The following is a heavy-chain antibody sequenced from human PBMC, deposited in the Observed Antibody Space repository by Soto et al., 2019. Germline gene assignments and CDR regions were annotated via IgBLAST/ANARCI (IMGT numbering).Heavy chain of an antibody. CDR2: IIPIFGTA. J-gene: IGHJ4*02. D-gene: IGHD2-2*01. V-gene: IGHV1-69*05. CDR1: GGTFSSYA. CDR3: ARVYCPSTSCTPDLSFDY. Sequence: SVKVSCKASGGTFSSYAISWVRQAPGQGLEWMGGIIPIFGTANYAQKVQGRLTMTTDTSTGTAYMEMWSLRSDDSAVYYCARVYCPSTSCTPDLSFDYWGQGTLVTVSS.